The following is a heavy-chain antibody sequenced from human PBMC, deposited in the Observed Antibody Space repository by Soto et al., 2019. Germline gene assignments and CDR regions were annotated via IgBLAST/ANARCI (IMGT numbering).Heavy chain of an antibody. Sequence: SDTLSLSCTVSGGSISSYYWSWIRQPPGKGLEWIGYIYYSGSTNYNPSLKSRVTISVDTSKNQFSLKLSSVTAADTAVYYCARLSWIPLEYYFDYWGQGTLVTVS. CDR1: GGSISSYY. V-gene: IGHV4-59*08. D-gene: IGHD5-18*01. CDR2: IYYSGST. CDR3: ARLSWIPLEYYFDY. J-gene: IGHJ4*02.